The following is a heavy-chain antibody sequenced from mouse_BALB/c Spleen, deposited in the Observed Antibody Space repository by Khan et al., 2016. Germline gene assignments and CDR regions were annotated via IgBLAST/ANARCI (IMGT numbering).Heavy chain of an antibody. CDR1: GVNIQDYY. CDR3: AKSTSTYFDY. V-gene: IGHV14-1*02. CDR2: IDPENGNT. Sequence: VQLQQSGAELVRPGALVKLSCKASGVNIQDYYMHWVKQRPEQGLEWIGWIDPENGNTTYDPKFQGKASITADTSSNTAYLQLSSLTSEDAVVYYCAKSTSTYFDYWGQGTTLAVCS. D-gene: IGHD1-1*01. J-gene: IGHJ2*01.